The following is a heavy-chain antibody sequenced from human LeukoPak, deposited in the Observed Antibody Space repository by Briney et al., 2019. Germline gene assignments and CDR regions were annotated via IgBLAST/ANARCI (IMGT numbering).Heavy chain of an antibody. D-gene: IGHD1-14*01. CDR1: GGSISSGDYI. V-gene: IGHV4-30-4*01. CDR3: ARDLRWTTHFDY. CDR2: MHYGGSP. Sequence: PSQTLSLTCTVSGGSISSGDYIWTWIRQPPGKGLEWIGRMHYGGSPSYNPSLQSRVTISADTSKNQFSLKLSSVTAADTAVYYCARDLRWTTHFDYWGQGTLVTVSS. J-gene: IGHJ4*02.